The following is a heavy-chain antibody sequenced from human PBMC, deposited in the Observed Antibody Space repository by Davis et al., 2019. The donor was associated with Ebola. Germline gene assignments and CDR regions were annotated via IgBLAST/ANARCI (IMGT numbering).Heavy chain of an antibody. CDR1: GGSMSSYY. J-gene: IGHJ6*03. CDR2: VYTSGTT. D-gene: IGHD3-16*01. CDR3: ARVPPTFGGASIMDV. V-gene: IGHV4-4*07. Sequence: PSETLSLTCTVSGGSMSSYYWSWIRQPAGKGLEWIGRVYTSGTTDYNPSLKSRVTMSMDMSKNQFSLKLRSVTAADTGVYYCARVPPTFGGASIMDVWGKGTTVTVSS.